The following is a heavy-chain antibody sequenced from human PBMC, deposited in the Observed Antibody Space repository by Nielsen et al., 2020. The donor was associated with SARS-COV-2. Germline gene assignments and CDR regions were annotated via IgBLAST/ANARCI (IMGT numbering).Heavy chain of an antibody. Sequence: GESLKISCAASGFIFGTYGMHWVRQAPGKGLEWVGNIWYDGSNTNYADSVKGRFTISRENSKNTLYLQMNSLTADDTAVYYCAKDGTRGDYSYFDYWGQGTLVTVSS. CDR2: IWYDGSNT. V-gene: IGHV3-33*06. CDR1: GFIFGTYG. J-gene: IGHJ4*02. D-gene: IGHD4-17*01. CDR3: AKDGTRGDYSYFDY.